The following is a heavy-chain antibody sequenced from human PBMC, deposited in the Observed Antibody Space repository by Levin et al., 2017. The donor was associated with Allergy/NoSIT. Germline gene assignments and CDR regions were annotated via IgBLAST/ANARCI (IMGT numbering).Heavy chain of an antibody. Sequence: LSLPCAASGFIFSDSYMSWIRQAPGKGLEWISYISSSGSSIYYADSVKGRFTISRDNAKNSVYLQMNSLRAEDTAVYHCARDGRPTRRFDPWGQGTLVTVSS. CDR1: GFIFSDSY. CDR3: ARDGRPTRRFDP. D-gene: IGHD1-1*01. V-gene: IGHV3-11*01. CDR2: ISSSGSSI. J-gene: IGHJ5*02.